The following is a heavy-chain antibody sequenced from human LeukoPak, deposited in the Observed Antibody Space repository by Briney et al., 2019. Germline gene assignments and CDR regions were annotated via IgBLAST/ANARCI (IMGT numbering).Heavy chain of an antibody. Sequence: SETLSLTCTVSGGSISSYYWSRIRQPAGKGLEWIGRIYTSGSTNYNPSLKSRVTMSVDTSKNQFSLKLSSVTAADTAVYYCASLFDYYDSSVGDYFDYWGQGTLVTVSS. V-gene: IGHV4-4*07. CDR1: GGSISSYY. D-gene: IGHD3-22*01. CDR2: IYTSGST. CDR3: ASLFDYYDSSVGDYFDY. J-gene: IGHJ4*02.